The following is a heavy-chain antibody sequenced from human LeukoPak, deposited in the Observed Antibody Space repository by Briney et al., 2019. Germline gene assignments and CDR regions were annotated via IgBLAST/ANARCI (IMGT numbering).Heavy chain of an antibody. D-gene: IGHD3-9*01. V-gene: IGHV1-2*02. J-gene: IGHJ5*02. CDR2: INPNSGGT. CDR1: GYTFTGYY. Sequence: ASVKVSCNASGYTFTGYYMHWVRQSPGQGLEWMGWINPNSGGTTYAQKFQGRVTMTRDTYISTAYMELSRLRSDDTAVYYCARDRAGYLVPRGQGTLVTVSS. CDR3: ARDRAGYLVP.